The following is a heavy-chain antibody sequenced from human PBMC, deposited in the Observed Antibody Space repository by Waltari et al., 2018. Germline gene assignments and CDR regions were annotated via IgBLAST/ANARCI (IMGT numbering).Heavy chain of an antibody. CDR3: ARAKGGDYSGWYPSMSLYPYYYYGMDV. CDR1: GGSISSYY. J-gene: IGHJ6*02. CDR2: ICYSGST. D-gene: IGHD6-19*01. V-gene: IGHV4-59*01. Sequence: QVQLQESGPGLVKPSETLSLTCTVSGGSISSYYWSWIRQPPGKGLEWIGYICYSGSTNHDPSLKSRVTIAGETAKNQFSRKRSSVTAADTALYYCARAKGGDYSGWYPSMSLYPYYYYGMDVWGQGTTVTVSS.